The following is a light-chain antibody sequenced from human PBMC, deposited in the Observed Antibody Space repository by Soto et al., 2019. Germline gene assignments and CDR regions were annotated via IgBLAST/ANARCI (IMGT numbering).Light chain of an antibody. CDR3: QQYYSFPRT. CDR1: QDITSH. CDR2: AAS. J-gene: IGKJ1*01. Sequence: VLWMTQSPSSLSASTGDRVTISCRVSQDITSHLAWYQQKPGKAPELLIYAASTLQSGVPSRFSGSGSGTDFTLTISCLQSEDFATYYCQQYYSFPRTFGQGTKVEIK. V-gene: IGKV1D-8*01.